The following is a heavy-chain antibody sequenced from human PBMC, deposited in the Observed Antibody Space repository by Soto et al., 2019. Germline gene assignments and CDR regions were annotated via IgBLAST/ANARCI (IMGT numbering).Heavy chain of an antibody. V-gene: IGHV1-2*02. D-gene: IGHD2-15*01. Sequence: ASVKVSCKASGYTFTGYYMHLVRQAPGQGLEWMGWINPNSGGTNYAQKFQGRGTMTRDTSISTAYMELSRLRSDDTAVYYCARVGIPYCSGGSCYVGWFDPWGQGTLVTVSS. CDR3: ARVGIPYCSGGSCYVGWFDP. CDR1: GYTFTGYY. CDR2: INPNSGGT. J-gene: IGHJ5*02.